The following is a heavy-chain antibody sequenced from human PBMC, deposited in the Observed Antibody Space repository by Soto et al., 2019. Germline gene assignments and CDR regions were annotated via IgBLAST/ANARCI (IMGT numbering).Heavy chain of an antibody. D-gene: IGHD2-15*01. CDR3: VRDRGYCSGGSCWNWFDP. CDR2: LSYSGSA. Sequence: SETLSLTCSVSGGSITTNGHYWTWIRQPPGKGLEWIGYLSYSGSASYSPSLKSRVTISLDTSKNQFSLKLSSVTAADTAVYYCVRDRGYCSGGSCWNWFDPWGQGTLVTVSS. V-gene: IGHV4-61*08. J-gene: IGHJ5*02. CDR1: GGSITTNGHY.